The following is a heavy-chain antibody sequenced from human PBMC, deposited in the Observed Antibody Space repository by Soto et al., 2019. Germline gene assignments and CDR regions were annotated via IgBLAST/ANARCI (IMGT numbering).Heavy chain of an antibody. V-gene: IGHV4-31*03. CDR2: IYYSGST. J-gene: IGHJ4*02. Sequence: QVQLQESGPGLVKPSQTLSLTCTVSGGSISSGGYYWSWIRQHPGKGLEWIGYIYYSGSTYYNPSLKSRVTISVDTSKNQVCLKLSSVTAADTAVYYCARVERPAAIVDYWGQGTLVTVSS. CDR3: ARVERPAAIVDY. CDR1: GGSISSGGYY. D-gene: IGHD2-2*01.